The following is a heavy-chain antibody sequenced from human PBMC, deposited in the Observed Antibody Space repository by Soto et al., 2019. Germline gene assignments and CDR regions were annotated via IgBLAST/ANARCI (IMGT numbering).Heavy chain of an antibody. J-gene: IGHJ4*02. Sequence: QAQLVQSGAEVKKPGASVKVSCKASGYDFSSYGISWVRQAPGQGLEWLGWISASNGNRDYAQQFQGRVTMTSDTSRTTAYMELRSLRSDDTALYYCVRDPQRNDYWGQGTLGNVSS. CDR1: GYDFSSYG. V-gene: IGHV1-18*04. D-gene: IGHD2-2*01. CDR2: ISASNGNR. CDR3: VRDPQRNDY.